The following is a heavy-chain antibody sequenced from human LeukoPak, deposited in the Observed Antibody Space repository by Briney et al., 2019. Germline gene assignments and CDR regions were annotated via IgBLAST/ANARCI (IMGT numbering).Heavy chain of an antibody. J-gene: IGHJ4*02. V-gene: IGHV4-34*01. D-gene: IGHD6-13*01. CDR2: INHSGST. CDR1: GGSFSGYY. CDR3: ARGPYSSRHFDY. Sequence: SETLSLTCAVYGGSFSGYYWSWLRQPPGKGLEGIGEINHSGSTNYNPSLTRRGTISVDTSKKQFSLKLSSVTAADTAVYYCARGPYSSRHFDYWGQGTLVTVSS.